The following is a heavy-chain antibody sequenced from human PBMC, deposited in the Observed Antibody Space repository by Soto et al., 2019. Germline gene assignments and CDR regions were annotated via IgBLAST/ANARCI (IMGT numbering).Heavy chain of an antibody. Sequence: DVQLLESGGGLVQPGGSLRLSCAASGFTFSSYAMSWVRQAPGKGLEWVSSISASGVSTYYADSVKGRFTISRDNSKNTLYLQMNSLTGEDTAVYYCALRDRGSYGYRYWGQGTLVTVSS. D-gene: IGHD5-18*01. V-gene: IGHV3-23*01. CDR1: GFTFSSYA. CDR2: ISASGVST. CDR3: ALRDRGSYGYRY. J-gene: IGHJ4*02.